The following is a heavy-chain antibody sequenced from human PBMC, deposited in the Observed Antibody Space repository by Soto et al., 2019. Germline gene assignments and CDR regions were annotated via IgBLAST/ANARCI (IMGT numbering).Heavy chain of an antibody. CDR2: INAGNGNT. Sequence: GASVKVSCKASGYTFTSYAMHWVRQAPGQRLEWMGWINAGNGNTKYSQKFQGRVTITRDTSASTAYMELSSLRSEDTAVYYCARDWGGDIVVVPAAPSFRSWFDPWGQGTLVTVSS. CDR3: ARDWGGDIVVVPAAPSFRSWFDP. J-gene: IGHJ5*02. V-gene: IGHV1-3*01. CDR1: GYTFTSYA. D-gene: IGHD2-2*01.